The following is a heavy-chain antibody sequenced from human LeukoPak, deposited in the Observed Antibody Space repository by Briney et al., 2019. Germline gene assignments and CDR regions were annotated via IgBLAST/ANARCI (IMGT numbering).Heavy chain of an antibody. D-gene: IGHD3-10*01. J-gene: IGHJ4*02. Sequence: PGGSLRLSCAASGFTVSSNYMSWVRQAPGKGLEWVSGINWNGGSTGYADSVKGRFTISRDNAKNSLYLQMNSLRAEDTALYYCARVNYGSGSYTYYFDYWGQGTLVTVSS. CDR1: GFTVSSNY. V-gene: IGHV3-20*04. CDR3: ARVNYGSGSYTYYFDY. CDR2: INWNGGST.